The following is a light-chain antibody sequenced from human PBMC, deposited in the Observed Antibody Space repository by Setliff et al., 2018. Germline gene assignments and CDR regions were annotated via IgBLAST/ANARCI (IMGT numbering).Light chain of an antibody. CDR1: SSDVGGYDF. Sequence: ALTQPASVSGSPGQSITISCTGTSSDVGGYDFVSWFQQHPGKAPKLMLFDVTERPSGVSNRFFGSKSGSTASLTITGLRAEDEADYYCVSYANSSTYVLFGGGTKVTVL. CDR3: VSYANSSTYVL. J-gene: IGLJ2*01. V-gene: IGLV2-14*03. CDR2: DVT.